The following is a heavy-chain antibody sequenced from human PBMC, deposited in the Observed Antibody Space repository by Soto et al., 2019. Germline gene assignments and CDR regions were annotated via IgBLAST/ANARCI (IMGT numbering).Heavy chain of an antibody. CDR1: GFTFSSYG. CDR2: IWYDGSNK. CDR3: ARDNPYYYDSSGYYRYFDY. J-gene: IGHJ4*02. V-gene: IGHV3-33*01. D-gene: IGHD3-22*01. Sequence: GGSLRLSCAASGFTFSSYGMHWVRQAPGKGLEWVAVIWYDGSNKYYADSVKGRFTISRDNSKNTLYLQMNSLRAEDTAVYYCARDNPYYYDSSGYYRYFDYWGQGTLVTVS.